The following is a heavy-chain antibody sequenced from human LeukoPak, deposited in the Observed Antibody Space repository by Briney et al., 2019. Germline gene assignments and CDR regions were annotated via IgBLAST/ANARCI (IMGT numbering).Heavy chain of an antibody. V-gene: IGHV3-30*18. CDR2: ISYDGSNK. J-gene: IGHJ4*02. CDR1: GFTFSSYG. Sequence: GGSLRLSCAASGFTFSSYGMHWVRQAPGKGLEWVAVISYDGSNKYYADSVKGRFTISRDSSKNTLYLQMNSLRAEDTAVYYCAKDRDSSYTDYWGQGTLVTVSS. D-gene: IGHD6-13*01. CDR3: AKDRDSSYTDY.